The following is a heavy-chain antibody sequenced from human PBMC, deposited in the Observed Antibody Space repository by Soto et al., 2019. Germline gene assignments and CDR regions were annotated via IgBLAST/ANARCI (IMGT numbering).Heavy chain of an antibody. D-gene: IGHD4-17*01. J-gene: IGHJ4*02. V-gene: IGHV3-48*02. CDR2: IRSSRYTI. CDR1: GFTFSSYN. Sequence: EVQLVESGGGLVQPGGSLRISCAASGFTFSSYNMNWVCQAPGKGLEWVSYIRSSRYTIYYTDSVKGQFTISRDNAKNSVYLQMNSLIDEDTAVYYCARPQDNGDYTPDYWGQGTLVTVSS. CDR3: ARPQDNGDYTPDY.